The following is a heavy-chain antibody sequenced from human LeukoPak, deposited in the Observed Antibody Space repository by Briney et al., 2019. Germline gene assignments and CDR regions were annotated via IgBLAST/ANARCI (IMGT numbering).Heavy chain of an antibody. V-gene: IGHV3-9*01. D-gene: IGHD6-6*01. CDR3: AKGSSSIAAPTDY. CDR2: ISWNSGSI. CDR1: GFTFDDYA. J-gene: IGHJ4*02. Sequence: GGSLRLSCAASGFTFDDYAMHWVRQAPGKGLEWVSGISWNSGSIGYADSVKGRFTISRDNAENSLYLQMNSLRAEDTALYYCAKGSSSIAAPTDYWGQGTLVTVSS.